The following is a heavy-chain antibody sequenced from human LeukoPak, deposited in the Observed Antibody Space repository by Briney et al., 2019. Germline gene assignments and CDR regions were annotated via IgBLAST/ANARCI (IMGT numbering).Heavy chain of an antibody. J-gene: IGHJ3*02. Sequence: SETLSLTCAVYGGSFSGYYWSWIRQPPGKGMEWIGEINHSGSTSYNPSLKSRDTISVATSKNQFSLNMSSLSVADAAVSYCARRYGSGPHEGSIWGQGTMVTVSS. CDR3: ARRYGSGPHEGSI. V-gene: IGHV4-34*01. CDR2: INHSGST. D-gene: IGHD3-10*01. CDR1: GGSFSGYY.